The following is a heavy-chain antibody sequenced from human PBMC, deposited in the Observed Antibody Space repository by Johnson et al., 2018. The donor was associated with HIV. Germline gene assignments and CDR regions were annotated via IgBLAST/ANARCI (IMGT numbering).Heavy chain of an antibody. J-gene: IGHJ3*02. D-gene: IGHD3-22*01. Sequence: VQLVESGGGVIQPGGSLRLSCAASGFTFSSYWMSWVHQAPGKGLEWVANITQDGSEKYYVASVKGRFTISRDNAKNSLYLQMNSLRAEDTAVYYCARDGRKLTYYCDSGGYEDAFDIWGQGTMVTVSS. CDR2: ITQDGSEK. CDR1: GFTFSSYW. CDR3: ARDGRKLTYYCDSGGYEDAFDI. V-gene: IGHV3-7*01.